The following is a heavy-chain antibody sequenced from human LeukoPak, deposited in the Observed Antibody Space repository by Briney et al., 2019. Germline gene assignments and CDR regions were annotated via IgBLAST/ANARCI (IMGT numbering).Heavy chain of an antibody. V-gene: IGHV3-74*01. Sequence: PGGSLRLSCAASGFTFSSYWMHWVRQAPGKGLVWVSRINSDWSSTSYADSVKGRFTISRDNAKNTLYLQMNSLRAEDTAVYYCAARGTYYDFWSGYPRSGYWGQGTLVTVSS. CDR2: INSDWSST. D-gene: IGHD3-3*01. CDR3: AARGTYYDFWSGYPRSGY. J-gene: IGHJ4*02. CDR1: GFTFSSYW.